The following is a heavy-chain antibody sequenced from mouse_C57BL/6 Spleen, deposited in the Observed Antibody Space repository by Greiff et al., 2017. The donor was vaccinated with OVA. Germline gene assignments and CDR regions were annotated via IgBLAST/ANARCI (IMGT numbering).Heavy chain of an antibody. J-gene: IGHJ2*01. V-gene: IGHV1-52*01. Sequence: QVQLQQPGAELVRPGSSVKLSCKASGYTFTSYWMHWVKQRPIQGLEWIGNIDPSDSDTHYNQKFKDKATLTVDKSSSTAYMQLSSLTSEDSAVYYCARAERGLDYWGQGTTLTVSA. CDR1: GYTFTSYW. CDR3: ARAERGLDY. CDR2: IDPSDSDT.